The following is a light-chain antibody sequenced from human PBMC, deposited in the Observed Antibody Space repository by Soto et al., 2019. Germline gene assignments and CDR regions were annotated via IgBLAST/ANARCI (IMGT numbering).Light chain of an antibody. CDR3: SSYASSSTIYV. CDR2: DVT. V-gene: IGLV2-14*01. CDR1: SSDIGDYNY. Sequence: QSVLTQPASVSGSPGQSITISCTGTSSDIGDYNYVSWYQQRPGKVPKLMIYDVTNRPSGVSNRFSGSKSGSTASLTISGLQAEDEADYYCSSYASSSTIYVFGTGTKLTVL. J-gene: IGLJ1*01.